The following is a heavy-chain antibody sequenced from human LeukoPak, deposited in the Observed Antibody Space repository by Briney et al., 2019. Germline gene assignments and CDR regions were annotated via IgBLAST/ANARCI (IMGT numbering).Heavy chain of an antibody. CDR1: GGSISGYY. CDR2: INHSGST. V-gene: IGHV4-34*01. Sequence: SETLSLTCTVSGGSISGYYWSWIRQPPGKGLEWIGEINHSGSTNYNPSLKSRVTISVDTSKNQFSLKLSSVTAADTAVYYCARGQLAYCGGDCYSDAFDIWGQGTMVTVSS. D-gene: IGHD2-21*02. CDR3: ARGQLAYCGGDCYSDAFDI. J-gene: IGHJ3*02.